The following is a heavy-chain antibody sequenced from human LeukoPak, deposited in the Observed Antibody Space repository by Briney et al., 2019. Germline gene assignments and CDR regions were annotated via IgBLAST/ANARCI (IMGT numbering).Heavy chain of an antibody. J-gene: IGHJ4*02. CDR2: INHSGYT. V-gene: IGHV4-34*01. CDR1: GVSFDDYY. D-gene: IGHD4-17*01. CDR3: TRMTTGHDY. Sequence: SETLSLTCAVSGVSFDDYYWSWVRQPPGKGLEWIGEINHSGYTNDSPSLKSRVTISIDTSRKQFSLNLRSVTVADTAVYYCTRMTTGHDYWGQGTLVTVSS.